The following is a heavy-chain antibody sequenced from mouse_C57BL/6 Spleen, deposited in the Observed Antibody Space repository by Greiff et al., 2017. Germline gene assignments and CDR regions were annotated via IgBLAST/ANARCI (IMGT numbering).Heavy chain of an antibody. J-gene: IGHJ3*01. Sequence: QVQLKQPGAELVMPGASVKLSCKASGYTFTSYWMHWVKQRPGQGLEWIGEIDPSDSYTNYNQKFKGKSTLTVDKSSSTAYMQLSSLTSEDSAVYYCARKGDYDRFAYWGQGTLVTVSA. D-gene: IGHD2-4*01. CDR2: IDPSDSYT. CDR1: GYTFTSYW. V-gene: IGHV1-69*01. CDR3: ARKGDYDRFAY.